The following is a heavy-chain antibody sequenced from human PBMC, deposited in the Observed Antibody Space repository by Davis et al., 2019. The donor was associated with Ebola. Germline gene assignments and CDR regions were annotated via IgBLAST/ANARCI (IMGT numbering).Heavy chain of an antibody. CDR1: GYGFTNYW. J-gene: IGHJ4*02. D-gene: IGHD2-2*01. V-gene: IGHV5-51*01. CDR3: ARQGTTSWDS. Sequence: GESLKISCKGSGYGFTNYWIGRVRQMPGKGLEWMGLIFPDDSDATYSPSFQGQVTFSVDKSIRTAYLHWNSLKASDTATYYCARQGTTSWDSWGQGTLVTVSS. CDR2: IFPDDSDA.